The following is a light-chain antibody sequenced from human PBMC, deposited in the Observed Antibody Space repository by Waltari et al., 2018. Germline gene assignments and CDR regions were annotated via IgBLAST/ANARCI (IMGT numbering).Light chain of an antibody. CDR2: EVN. V-gene: IGLV2-23*02. Sequence: QSALTQPASVSGSPGQSITASCTGTSSDVGSYNLVSWFQHYPDKAPKLIIFEVNKRPSGVSNRFSGSKSGNTSSLTISGLQAGDEADYYCCSYAGSGIYVFGTGAKVTVL. CDR3: CSYAGSGIYV. CDR1: SSDVGSYNL. J-gene: IGLJ1*01.